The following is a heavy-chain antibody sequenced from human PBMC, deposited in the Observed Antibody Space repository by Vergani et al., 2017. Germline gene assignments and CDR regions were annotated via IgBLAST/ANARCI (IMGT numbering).Heavy chain of an antibody. Sequence: QVQLQESGPGLVKPSETLSLTCTVSGGSVSSGSYYWSWIRQHPGKGLEWIGYIYYSGSTYYNPSLKSRVTISVDTSKNQFSLKLSSVTAADTAVYYCARGYGVVMHPPKNWFDPWGQGTLVTVSS. CDR3: ARGYGVVMHPPKNWFDP. CDR2: IYYSGST. D-gene: IGHD3-22*01. J-gene: IGHJ5*02. CDR1: GGSVSSGSYY. V-gene: IGHV4-31*03.